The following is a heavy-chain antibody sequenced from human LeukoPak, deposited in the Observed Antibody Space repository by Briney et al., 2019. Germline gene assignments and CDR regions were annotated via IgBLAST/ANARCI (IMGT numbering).Heavy chain of an antibody. V-gene: IGHV3-30*02. CDR1: GFTFSSYG. CDR2: IRYDGSNK. Sequence: GGSLRLSCAAPGFTFSSYGMHWVRQAPGKGLEWVAFIRYDGSNKYYADSVKGRFTISRDNSKNTLYLQMNSLRAEDTAVYYCAKDARGDYYYYMDVWGKGTTVTVSS. D-gene: IGHD3-10*01. CDR3: AKDARGDYYYYMDV. J-gene: IGHJ6*03.